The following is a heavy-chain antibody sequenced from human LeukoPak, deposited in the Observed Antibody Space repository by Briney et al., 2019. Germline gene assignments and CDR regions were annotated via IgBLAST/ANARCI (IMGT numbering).Heavy chain of an antibody. D-gene: IGHD5-12*01. CDR3: ARGPRGGYSGYDWEG. V-gene: IGHV4-61*02. CDR1: GGSISSGSYY. Sequence: SSETLSLTCTVSGGSISSGSYYWSWIRQPAGKGLEWIGRIYTSGSTNYNPSLKSRVTISVDTSKNQFSLKLSSVTAADTAVYYCARGPRGGYSGYDWEGWGQGTLVTVSS. J-gene: IGHJ4*02. CDR2: IYTSGST.